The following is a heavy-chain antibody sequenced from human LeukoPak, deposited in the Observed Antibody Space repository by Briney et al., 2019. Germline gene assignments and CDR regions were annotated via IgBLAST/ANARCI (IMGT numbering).Heavy chain of an antibody. CDR3: ASVSIYGSGSPY. CDR1: GFTFSSHS. J-gene: IGHJ4*02. V-gene: IGHV3-48*01. Sequence: PGGSLRLSCAASGFTFSSHSMNWVRQAPGEGLEWVSYISSSSSTIYYADSAKGRFTISRDNAKNSLYLQMNSLRAEDTAVYYCASVSIYGSGSPYWGQGTLVTVSS. CDR2: ISSSSSTI. D-gene: IGHD3-10*01.